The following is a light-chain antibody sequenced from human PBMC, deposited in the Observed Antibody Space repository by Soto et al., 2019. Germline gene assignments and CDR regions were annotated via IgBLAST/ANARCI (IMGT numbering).Light chain of an antibody. CDR2: DVS. Sequence: QSALTQPASVSGSPGQSITISCTGTSSDVGGYNYVSWYQQHPGKAPKLIIYDVSNRPSGVSNRFSGSKSGDTASLTISGLHAEDEADYYCSSYTSSSTLDVFGTGTKVTVL. CDR3: SSYTSSSTLDV. CDR1: SSDVGGYNY. J-gene: IGLJ1*01. V-gene: IGLV2-14*01.